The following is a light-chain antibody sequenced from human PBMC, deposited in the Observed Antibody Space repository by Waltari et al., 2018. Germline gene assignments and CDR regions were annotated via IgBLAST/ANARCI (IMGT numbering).Light chain of an antibody. CDR2: YDD. CDR1: SSNIGHNA. Sequence: QSVLTQPPSVSEAPRQRVTISCSGSSSNIGHNAVNWYQQLPGKAPKLLIYYDDLLPSGVSDRFSGCKSGTSASLAISGLQSEDEADYYCAAWDDSLNGLVFGGGTKLTVL. V-gene: IGLV1-36*01. CDR3: AAWDDSLNGLV. J-gene: IGLJ2*01.